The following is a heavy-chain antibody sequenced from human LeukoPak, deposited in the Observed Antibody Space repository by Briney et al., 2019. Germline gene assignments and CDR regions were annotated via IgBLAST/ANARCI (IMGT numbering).Heavy chain of an antibody. CDR1: GYTFTSYG. Sequence: ASVKVSCKASGYTFTSYGISWVRQAPGQGLEWMGWINPNSGGTNYAQKFQGRVTMTRDTSISTAYMELSRLRSDDTAVYYCARDSRSSWEPTIDYWGQGTLVTVSS. CDR3: ARDSRSSWEPTIDY. V-gene: IGHV1-2*02. J-gene: IGHJ4*02. D-gene: IGHD6-13*01. CDR2: INPNSGGT.